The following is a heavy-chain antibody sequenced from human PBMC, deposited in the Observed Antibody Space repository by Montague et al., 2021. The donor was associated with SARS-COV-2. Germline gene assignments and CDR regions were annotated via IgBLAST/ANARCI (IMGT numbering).Heavy chain of an antibody. Sequence: SETLSLTCAVYGGSFSGYYWSWIRQPPGKGLEWIGEINHSGSTNYNPSLTSRVTISVDTSKKQFSLKLSSVTAAATAVYYCTRGKLRYSSSWYLDYWGQGTLVTVAS. CDR3: TRGKLRYSSSWYLDY. D-gene: IGHD6-13*01. V-gene: IGHV4-34*01. CDR1: GGSFSGYY. CDR2: INHSGST. J-gene: IGHJ4*02.